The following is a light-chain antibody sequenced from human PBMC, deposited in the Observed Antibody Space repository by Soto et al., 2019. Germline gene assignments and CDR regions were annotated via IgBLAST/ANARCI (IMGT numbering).Light chain of an antibody. CDR2: CAS. CDR1: QDISDD. J-gene: IGKJ1*01. CDR3: LQNYNSQRT. Sequence: IEMTQSPSSLSASVGDRATITCRASQDISDDVGWYQQTPGKAPKLLISCASRLQSGVPSSFSGSGCGAAFTLTITSLRPEDSATYYCLQNYNSQRTFGQGTQVEI. V-gene: IGKV1-6*01.